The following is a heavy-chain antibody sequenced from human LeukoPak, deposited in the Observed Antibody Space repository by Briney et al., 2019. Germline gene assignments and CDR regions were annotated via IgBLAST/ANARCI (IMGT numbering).Heavy chain of an antibody. J-gene: IGHJ4*02. CDR2: IIPILGIA. D-gene: IGHD3-22*01. Sequence: SVTVSCKASGGTFSSYAISWVRQAPGQGLEWMGRIIPILGIANYAQKFQGRVTITADKSTSTAYMELSSLRSEDTAVYYCARGPNPNYYDSSGYTPLGYWGQGTLVTVSS. CDR1: GGTFSSYA. V-gene: IGHV1-69*04. CDR3: ARGPNPNYYDSSGYTPLGY.